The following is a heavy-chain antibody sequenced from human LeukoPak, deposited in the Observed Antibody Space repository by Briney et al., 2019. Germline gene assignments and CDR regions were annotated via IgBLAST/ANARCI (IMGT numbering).Heavy chain of an antibody. J-gene: IGHJ5*02. CDR3: ARGEVGATGFDP. Sequence: SETLSLTCAVSGGSISSSNWWSWVRQPPGKGLEWIGEIYHSGSTNYNPSLKSRVTISVDTSKNQFSLKLSSVTAADTAVYYCARGEVGATGFDPWGQGTLVTVSS. CDR2: IYHSGST. D-gene: IGHD1-26*01. CDR1: GGSISSSNW. V-gene: IGHV4-4*02.